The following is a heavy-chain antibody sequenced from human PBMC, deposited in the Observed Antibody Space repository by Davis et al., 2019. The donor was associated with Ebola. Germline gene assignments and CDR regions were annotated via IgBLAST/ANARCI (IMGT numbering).Heavy chain of an antibody. Sequence: GESLKISCAASGFTFSSYAMSWLPQAPRIATLWVSSISGSGGSTYYADSVKGRFTISRDNSKNTLYLQMNSLRAEDTAVYYCARDDGLRVGATTVYYYGMDVWGQGTTVAVSS. CDR3: ARDDGLRVGATTVYYYGMDV. CDR1: GFTFSSYA. CDR2: ISGSGGST. D-gene: IGHD1-26*01. V-gene: IGHV3-23*01. J-gene: IGHJ6*02.